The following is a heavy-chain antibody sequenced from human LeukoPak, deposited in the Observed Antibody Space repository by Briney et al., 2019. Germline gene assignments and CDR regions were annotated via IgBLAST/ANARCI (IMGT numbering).Heavy chain of an antibody. CDR2: INSDGSST. CDR3: AREAAIAARRWYYYYHMDV. V-gene: IGHV3-74*01. CDR1: GFTFSSYW. D-gene: IGHD6-6*01. Sequence: GGSLRLSCAASGFTFSSYWMHWVRQAPGKGLVWVSRINSDGSSTSYADSVKGRFTISRDNAKNTLYLQMNSLRAEDTAVYYCAREAAIAARRWYYYYHMDVWGKGTTVTVSS. J-gene: IGHJ6*03.